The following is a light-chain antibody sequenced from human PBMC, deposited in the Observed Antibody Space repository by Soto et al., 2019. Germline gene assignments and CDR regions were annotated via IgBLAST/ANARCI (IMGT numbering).Light chain of an antibody. J-gene: IGLJ1*01. CDR1: ASNIGNDY. CDR2: DNN. Sequence: VLTQPPSVSAAPGHKVTISCSGTASNIGNDYVSWYQQLPGEAPQLLIYDNNRRPSGIPDRFSGSRSDTSATLGITGRQTGDEADYYCGAWDSSLNVYVFGTGTKVTVL. V-gene: IGLV1-51*01. CDR3: GAWDSSLNVYV.